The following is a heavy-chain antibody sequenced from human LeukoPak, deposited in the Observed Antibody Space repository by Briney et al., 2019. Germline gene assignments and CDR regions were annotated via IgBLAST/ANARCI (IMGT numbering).Heavy chain of an antibody. V-gene: IGHV4-34*01. CDR1: GVSFNDYY. D-gene: IGHD7-27*01. J-gene: IGHJ6*02. Sequence: SETLSLTCAVYGVSFNDYYWTWIRQPPGKGLEWIGEISHTGSANYNPSLESRVTISEDTPKNQFYLKLTPATAADTAVYYCARNWGAAGWDNYNGMDVWGQGTTVIVSS. CDR2: ISHTGSA. CDR3: ARNWGAAGWDNYNGMDV.